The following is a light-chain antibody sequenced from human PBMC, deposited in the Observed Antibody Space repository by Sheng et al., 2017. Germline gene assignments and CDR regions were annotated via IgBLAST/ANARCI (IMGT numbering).Light chain of an antibody. V-gene: IGLV3-10*01. J-gene: IGLJ3*02. Sequence: SYELTQPPSVSVSPGQTARITCSGDALPKNLLFGSRRSQARPHVLVIFEDSVRPSRIPERFSGSSSGTMATLIISGAQVEDEADYYCCSTDTSAKVVFGGGTKLTVL. CDR1: ALPKN. CDR2: EDS. CDR3: CSTDTSAKVV.